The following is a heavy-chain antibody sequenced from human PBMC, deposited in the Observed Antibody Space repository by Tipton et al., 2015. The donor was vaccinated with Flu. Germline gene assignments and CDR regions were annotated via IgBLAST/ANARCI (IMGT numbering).Heavy chain of an antibody. Sequence: TLSLTCAVSGGSISSGDYSWSWIRQPPGMGLEWIGYIYHSGRGYFNPSLKSRVTISVDKSNNQFSLRLNSVTVADTAVYFCARGGDGYGVGGFYIWGQGTMVTVSS. CDR3: ARGGDGYGVGGFYI. CDR2: IYHSGRG. D-gene: IGHD4-17*01. V-gene: IGHV4-30-2*01. CDR1: GGSISSGDYS. J-gene: IGHJ3*02.